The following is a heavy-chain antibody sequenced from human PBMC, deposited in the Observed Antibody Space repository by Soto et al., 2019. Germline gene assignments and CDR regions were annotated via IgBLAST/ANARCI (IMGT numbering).Heavy chain of an antibody. Sequence: ASVKVSCKASGYTFTGHYMHWVRQAPGQGLEWMGWINPNSGGTNYAQKFQGRVTMTRDTSISTAYMELSRLRSDDTAVYYCARALIAVAGIAGNWFDPWGQGTLVTVSS. D-gene: IGHD6-19*01. V-gene: IGHV1-2*02. CDR1: GYTFTGHY. J-gene: IGHJ5*02. CDR2: INPNSGGT. CDR3: ARALIAVAGIAGNWFDP.